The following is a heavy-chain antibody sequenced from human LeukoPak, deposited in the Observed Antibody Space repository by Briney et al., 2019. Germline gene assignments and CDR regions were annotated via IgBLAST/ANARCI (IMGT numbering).Heavy chain of an antibody. CDR1: GGSFSGYY. D-gene: IGHD5-24*01. CDR3: ASVALATSNLGH. V-gene: IGHV4-34*01. J-gene: IGHJ4*02. Sequence: PSETLSLTCAVYGGSFSGYYWSWIRQPPGKGLEWIGEISHSGSTTNYNPSLKSRVTISVDTSKNQFSLKLSSVTAADTAVYYCASVALATSNLGHWGQGTLVTVSS. CDR2: ISHSGSTT.